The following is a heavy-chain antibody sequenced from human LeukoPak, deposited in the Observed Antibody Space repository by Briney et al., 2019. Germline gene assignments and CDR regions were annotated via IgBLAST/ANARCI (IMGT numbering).Heavy chain of an antibody. CDR2: ISGSGGST. J-gene: IGHJ4*02. CDR1: GFTFSSYV. D-gene: IGHD3-10*01. Sequence: GGSLRLSCAASGFTFSSYVMSWVRQAPGKGLEWVSAISGSGGSTYYADSVKGRFTISRDNSKNTLYLQMNSLRAEDTAVYYCAKVGGRYGSGSYYLVWRGSYFDYWGQGTLVTVSS. V-gene: IGHV3-23*01. CDR3: AKVGGRYGSGSYYLVWRGSYFDY.